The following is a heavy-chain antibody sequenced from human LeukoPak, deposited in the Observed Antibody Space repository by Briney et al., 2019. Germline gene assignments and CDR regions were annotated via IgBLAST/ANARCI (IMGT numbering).Heavy chain of an antibody. V-gene: IGHV1-3*01. Sequence: ASVKVSCKASGYAFTSYAMHWVRQAPGQRLEWMGWINAGNGNTKYSQKFQGRVTITRDTSASTAYMELSSLRSEDTAVYYCARDQGVLRYFDWLPYQGFDYWGQGTLVTVSS. CDR3: ARDQGVLRYFDWLPYQGFDY. CDR2: INAGNGNT. CDR1: GYAFTSYA. D-gene: IGHD3-9*01. J-gene: IGHJ4*02.